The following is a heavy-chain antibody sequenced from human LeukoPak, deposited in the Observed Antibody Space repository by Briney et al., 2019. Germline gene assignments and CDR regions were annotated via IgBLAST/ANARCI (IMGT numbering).Heavy chain of an antibody. V-gene: IGHV1-69*05. J-gene: IGHJ5*02. CDR2: IIPIFGTA. CDR3: ARGGVVPAASFDP. Sequence: GTFSSXXXXXXXXAXXXXXXXXXGIIPIFGTANFAQKFQDRVTIATDESTSTAYMELSSLRSEDTAVYYCARGGVVPAASFDPWGQGTLVTVSS. D-gene: IGHD2-2*01. CDR1: GTFSSXX.